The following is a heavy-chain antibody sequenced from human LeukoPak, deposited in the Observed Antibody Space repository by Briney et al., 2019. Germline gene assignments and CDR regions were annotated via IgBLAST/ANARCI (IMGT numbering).Heavy chain of an antibody. Sequence: SETLSLTCAVYGGSFSGYYWSWIRQPPGKGLEWIGEINHSGSTNYNPSLKSRVTISVDTSKNQFSLKLSSVTAADTAVYYCARFNKGRMVRGVSHYYYMDVWGKGTTVTISS. CDR3: ARFNKGRMVRGVSHYYYMDV. J-gene: IGHJ6*03. CDR1: GGSFSGYY. V-gene: IGHV4-34*01. D-gene: IGHD3-10*01. CDR2: INHSGST.